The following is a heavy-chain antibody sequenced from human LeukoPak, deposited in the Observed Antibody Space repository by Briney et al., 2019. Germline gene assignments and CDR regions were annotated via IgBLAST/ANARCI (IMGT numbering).Heavy chain of an antibody. CDR1: GFTFSSYT. CDR3: ARHTAVTNPFDY. CDR2: ISSRSTYI. J-gene: IGHJ4*02. D-gene: IGHD2-8*01. V-gene: IGHV3-21*01. Sequence: GGSLRLSCAASGFTFSSYTLNWVRQAPGKGLEWVSSISSRSTYIYYGDSVKGRFTVSRDNAKNSLYLQMNSLRAVDSAVYYCARHTAVTNPFDYWGQGTLVTVSS.